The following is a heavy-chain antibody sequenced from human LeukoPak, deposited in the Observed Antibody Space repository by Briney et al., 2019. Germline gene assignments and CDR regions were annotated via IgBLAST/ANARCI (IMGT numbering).Heavy chain of an antibody. CDR3: ARAGMVCSGGSCYSYYYYGMDV. D-gene: IGHD2-15*01. Sequence: SGGSLRLSCAASGFTFSSYSMNWVRQAPGKGLEWVSSISSSSSYIYYADSVKGRFTISRDNAKNSLYLQMNSLRAEDTAVYYCARAGMVCSGGSCYSYYYYGMDVWGQGTTVTVSS. CDR2: ISSSSSYI. CDR1: GFTFSSYS. J-gene: IGHJ6*02. V-gene: IGHV3-21*01.